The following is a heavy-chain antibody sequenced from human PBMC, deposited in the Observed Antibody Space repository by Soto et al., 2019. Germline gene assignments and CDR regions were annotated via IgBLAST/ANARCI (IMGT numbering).Heavy chain of an antibody. D-gene: IGHD2-2*01. Sequence: QVQLVESGGGVVQPGRSLRLSCAASGFTFSSYGMHWVRQAPGKGLEWVAVISYDGSNKYYADSVKGRFTISRDNSKNTRYLQMNRLRAEDTAVYYCTKDLTTLYCSSTSCYYYYGMDVWGRGTTFTVSS. CDR2: ISYDGSNK. CDR3: TKDLTTLYCSSTSCYYYYGMDV. V-gene: IGHV3-30*18. J-gene: IGHJ6*02. CDR1: GFTFSSYG.